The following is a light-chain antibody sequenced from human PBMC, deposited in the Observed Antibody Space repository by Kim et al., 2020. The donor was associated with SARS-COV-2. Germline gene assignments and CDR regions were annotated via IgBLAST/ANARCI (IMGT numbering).Light chain of an antibody. CDR1: SGYSKYE. V-gene: IGLV9-49*01. J-gene: IGLJ2*01. Sequence: LTCARSSGYSKYEVEGYQQRPGKGPRFVMRVGTGGIVGSKGDGIPDRFSVLGSGLNRYLTIKNIQEEDESDYHCGADHGSGSNFVVFGGGTQLTVL. CDR3: GADHGSGSNFVV. CDR2: VGTGGIVG.